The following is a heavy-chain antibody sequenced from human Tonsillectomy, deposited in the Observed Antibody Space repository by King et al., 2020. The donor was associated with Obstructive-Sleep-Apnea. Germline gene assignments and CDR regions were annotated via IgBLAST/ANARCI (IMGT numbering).Heavy chain of an antibody. D-gene: IGHD3-10*01. V-gene: IGHV4-31*03. CDR1: GGSISSGGYY. CDR3: ASIARGVIRSNAFDI. J-gene: IGHJ3*02. CDR2: IYYSGST. Sequence: VQLQESGPGLVKPSQTLSLTCTVSGGSISSGGYYWSWIRQHPGQGLEWIGYIYYSGSTYYNPSLKSRVTISVDTSKNQFSLKLSSVTAADTAVYYCASIARGVIRSNAFDIWGQGTMVTVSS.